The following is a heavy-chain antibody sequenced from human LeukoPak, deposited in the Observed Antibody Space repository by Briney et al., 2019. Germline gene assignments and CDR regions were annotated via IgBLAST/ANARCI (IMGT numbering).Heavy chain of an antibody. V-gene: IGHV4-34*01. CDR1: GGSFSGYY. D-gene: IGHD3-10*01. Sequence: SETLSLTCAVYGGSFSGYYWSWIRQPPGKGLEWIGEINHSGSTNYNPSLKSRVTISVDMSKNQFSLKLSSVTAADTAVYYCARKPRGSAFDYWGQGTLVTVSS. J-gene: IGHJ4*02. CDR2: INHSGST. CDR3: ARKPRGSAFDY.